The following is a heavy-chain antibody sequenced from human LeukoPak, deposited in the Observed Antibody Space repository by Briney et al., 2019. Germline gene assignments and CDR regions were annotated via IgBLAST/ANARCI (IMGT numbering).Heavy chain of an antibody. D-gene: IGHD4-11*01. CDR2: ICYSGST. J-gene: IGHJ4*02. Sequence: SETLSLTCTVSGGSISSYYWSWIRQPPGKGLEWIGYICYSGSTNYNPSLKSRVTISVDTSKNQFSLKLSSVTAADTAVYYCARVSGDYSGIDYWGQGTLVTVSS. CDR1: GGSISSYY. V-gene: IGHV4-59*01. CDR3: ARVSGDYSGIDY.